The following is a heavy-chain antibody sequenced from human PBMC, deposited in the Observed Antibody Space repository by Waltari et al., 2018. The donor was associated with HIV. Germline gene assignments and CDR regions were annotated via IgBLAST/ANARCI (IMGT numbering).Heavy chain of an antibody. V-gene: IGHV4-61*02. CDR2: VFLSGST. D-gene: IGHD2-21*01. CDR3: ARRYCGRACNDFYYFDL. Sequence: QVQLQESGPGLVKSSQTLSLTCTVSGGSISSSNYYWIWIRRPAGKGLEWIGRVFLSGSTNYNPSLKSRSSMSIDPSKNQFSLNLRSVTAEDTATYFCARRYCGRACNDFYYFDLWGRGTLVTVSS. CDR1: GGSISSSNYY. J-gene: IGHJ2*01.